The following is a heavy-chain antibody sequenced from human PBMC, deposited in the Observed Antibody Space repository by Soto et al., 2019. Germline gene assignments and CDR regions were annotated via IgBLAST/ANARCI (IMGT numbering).Heavy chain of an antibody. CDR2: IYYSGST. CDR3: ARVDGPPISYYYSMDV. CDR1: GGSISSYY. V-gene: IGHV4-59*01. Sequence: SETLSLTCTVSGGSISSYYWSWIRQPPGKGLEWIGYIYYSGSTNYNPSLKSRVSISVDTSKNHFSLKLRSVTAADTSFYSCARVDGPPISYYYSMDVWGKGTTVTVSS. J-gene: IGHJ6*03. D-gene: IGHD2-2*03.